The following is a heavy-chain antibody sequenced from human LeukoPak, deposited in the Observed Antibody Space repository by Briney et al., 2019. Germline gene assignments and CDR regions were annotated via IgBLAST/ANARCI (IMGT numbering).Heavy chain of an antibody. V-gene: IGHV4-34*09. Sequence: SETLSLTCVVYGGSFSGYYWRWIRQPPGKGLEWIGEINHRGSTNYNPSLKSRVTISVDTSKNQFSLKLSSVTAADTAVYYCARGEGSLYYFDYWGQGTLVTVSS. D-gene: IGHD1-26*01. CDR2: INHRGST. CDR3: ARGEGSLYYFDY. CDR1: GGSFSGYY. J-gene: IGHJ4*02.